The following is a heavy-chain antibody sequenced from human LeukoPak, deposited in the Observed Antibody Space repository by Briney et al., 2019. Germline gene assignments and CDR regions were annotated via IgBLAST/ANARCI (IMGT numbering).Heavy chain of an antibody. CDR2: INHSGST. CDR3: ARANDSSGYYYDY. Sequence: SETLSLTCAVYGGSFRGYYWSWIRQPPGKGLEWIGEINHSGSTNYNPSLKSRVTISVDTSKNQFSLKLSSVTAADTAVYYCARANDSSGYYYDYWGQGTLVTVSS. D-gene: IGHD3-22*01. V-gene: IGHV4-34*01. J-gene: IGHJ4*02. CDR1: GGSFRGYY.